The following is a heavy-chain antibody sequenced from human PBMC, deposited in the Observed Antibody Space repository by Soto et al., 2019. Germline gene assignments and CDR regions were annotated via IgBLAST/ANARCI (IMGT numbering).Heavy chain of an antibody. CDR1: GGSVSSGSYY. CDR3: AREFGAAAGNTGDY. J-gene: IGHJ4*02. Sequence: PSETLSLTCTVSGGSVSSGSYYWSWIRQPPGKGLEWIGYIYYSGSTNYNPSLKSRVTISVDTSKNQFSLKLSSVTAADTAVYYCAREFGAAAGNTGDYWGQGTLVTVSS. V-gene: IGHV4-61*01. CDR2: IYYSGST. D-gene: IGHD6-13*01.